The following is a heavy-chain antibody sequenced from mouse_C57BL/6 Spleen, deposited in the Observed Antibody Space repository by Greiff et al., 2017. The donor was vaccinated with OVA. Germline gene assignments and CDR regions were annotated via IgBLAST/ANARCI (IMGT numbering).Heavy chain of an antibody. Sequence: EVQRVESGGDLVKPGGSLKLSCAASGFTFSSYGMSWVRQTPDKRLEWVATISSGGSYTYYPDSVKGRFTISRDNAKNTLYLQMSSLKSEDTAMYYCASYSNLWFAYWGQGTLVTVSA. CDR1: GFTFSSYG. CDR3: ASYSNLWFAY. J-gene: IGHJ3*01. CDR2: ISSGGSYT. V-gene: IGHV5-6*01. D-gene: IGHD2-5*01.